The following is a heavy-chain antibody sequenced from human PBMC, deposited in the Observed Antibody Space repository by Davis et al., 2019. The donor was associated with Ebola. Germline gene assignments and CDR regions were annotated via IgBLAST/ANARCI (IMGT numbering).Heavy chain of an antibody. CDR1: GFTFSNYD. CDR2: IKQDGSEK. CDR3: ARTTGYDSSGNYYADAFDI. J-gene: IGHJ3*02. V-gene: IGHV3-7*03. Sequence: GESLKISCAASGFTFSNYDMSWVRQAPGKGLEWVANIKQDGSEKYYVDSVKGRFTISRDNAKNSLYLQMNSLRAEDTAVYYCARTTGYDSSGNYYADAFDIWGQGTMVTVSS. D-gene: IGHD3-22*01.